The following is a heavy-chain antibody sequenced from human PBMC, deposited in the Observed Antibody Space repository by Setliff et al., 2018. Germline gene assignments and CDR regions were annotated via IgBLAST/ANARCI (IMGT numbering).Heavy chain of an antibody. D-gene: IGHD7-27*01. CDR2: INGDGTIT. V-gene: IGHV3-74*01. CDR1: GFTFRKYW. J-gene: IGHJ6*03. CDR3: ASIDWGENFYNMDV. Sequence: GESLKISCGASGFTFRKYWMYWVRQVPGKGLVWVSRINGDGTITNYADSVKGRFTISRDNARNMLYLQMNSLRGEDTAVYFCASIDWGENFYNMDVWGKGTTVTVSS.